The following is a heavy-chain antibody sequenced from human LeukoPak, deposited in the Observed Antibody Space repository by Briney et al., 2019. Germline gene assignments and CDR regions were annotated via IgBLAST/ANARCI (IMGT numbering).Heavy chain of an antibody. CDR1: GFTFRSYA. CDR3: AKVDVTGSYTRYDAFDI. Sequence: QPGGSLRLSCAASGFTFRSYAMSWVRQAPGKGLEWVSAISGSGGSTYYADSVKGRFTISRDNSKNTLYLQMNSLRAEDTAVYYCAKVDVTGSYTRYDAFDIWGQGTMVTVSS. D-gene: IGHD1-26*01. V-gene: IGHV3-23*01. J-gene: IGHJ3*02. CDR2: ISGSGGST.